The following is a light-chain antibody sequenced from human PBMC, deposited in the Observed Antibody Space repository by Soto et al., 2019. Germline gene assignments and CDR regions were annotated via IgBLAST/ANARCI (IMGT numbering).Light chain of an antibody. CDR3: QQTYRSPFT. Sequence: DIQMTQSPSSLSASVGDRVTITCRASQSISRYLNWYQQNPGRAPKLLIFGASILQDGVPSRFSGIGSGTEFTLTITSLRPEDFATYFCQQTYRSPFTFGPGTKVDIK. CDR2: GAS. J-gene: IGKJ3*01. V-gene: IGKV1-39*01. CDR1: QSISRY.